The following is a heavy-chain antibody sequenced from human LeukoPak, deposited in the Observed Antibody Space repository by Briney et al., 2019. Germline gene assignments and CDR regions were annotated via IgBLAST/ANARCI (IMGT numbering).Heavy chain of an antibody. CDR1: GGSISSSSYY. J-gene: IGHJ5*02. Sequence: SETLSLTCTVSGGSISSSSYYWGWIRQPPGKGLEWIGSIYYSGSTYYNPSLKSRVTISVDTSKNQFSLKLSSVTAADTAVYYCARVSSGYYNRFDPWGQGTLVTVSS. D-gene: IGHD3-22*01. CDR2: IYYSGST. CDR3: ARVSSGYYNRFDP. V-gene: IGHV4-39*07.